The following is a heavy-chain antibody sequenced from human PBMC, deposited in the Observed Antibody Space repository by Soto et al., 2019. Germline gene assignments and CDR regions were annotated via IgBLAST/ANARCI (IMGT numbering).Heavy chain of an antibody. CDR2: ISTSGTTV. J-gene: IGHJ3*02. V-gene: IGHV3-48*03. CDR1: GFTFSIYE. CDR3: AREILSGSDAFDI. D-gene: IGHD3-9*01. Sequence: EVQLVESGGGLVQPGGSLRLSCATSGFTFSIYEMNWVGQAPGKGLEWVSYISTSGTTVYYADSVKGRFTISRDNARNSLYLQMNSLRAEDTAIYYCAREILSGSDAFDIWGQGTMITVSS.